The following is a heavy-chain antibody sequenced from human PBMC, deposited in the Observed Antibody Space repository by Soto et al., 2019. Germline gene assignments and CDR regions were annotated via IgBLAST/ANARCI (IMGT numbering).Heavy chain of an antibody. D-gene: IGHD2-15*01. V-gene: IGHV1-3*01. J-gene: IGHJ5*02. CDR2: INPDNGNT. Sequence: ASVKVSCKASGYTFTRYTMNWVRQAPGQRLEWMGWINPDNGNTKSSQKFQDRVIITRDTSASTAYMDLSSLRSEDTSVYYWARGIATGQLEPWGQGTLVTVSS. CDR3: ARGIATGQLEP. CDR1: GYTFTRYT.